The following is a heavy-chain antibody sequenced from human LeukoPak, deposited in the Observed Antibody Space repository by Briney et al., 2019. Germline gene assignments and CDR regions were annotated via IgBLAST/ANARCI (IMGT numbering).Heavy chain of an antibody. J-gene: IGHJ4*02. V-gene: IGHV3-11*01. Sequence: PGGSLRLSCAASGFTFSDYYMSWIRHAPGKGLEWVSYISGSGSTIYYADSVKGRFTISRDNAKNSLYLQMNSLRAEDTAVYYCARVGSSSGYYFDYGGQGTLVTVSS. CDR1: GFTFSDYY. CDR2: ISGSGSTI. D-gene: IGHD6-19*01. CDR3: ARVGSSSGYYFDY.